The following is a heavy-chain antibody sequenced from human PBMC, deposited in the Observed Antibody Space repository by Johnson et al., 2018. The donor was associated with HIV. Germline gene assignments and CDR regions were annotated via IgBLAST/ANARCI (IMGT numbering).Heavy chain of an antibody. J-gene: IGHJ3*02. Sequence: VQLVESGGGVVQPGGSLRLSCAASGFTFSNAWMSWVRQAPGKGLEWVSGIKWNGGSTGYADSVKGRFTISRDNAKNSLYLQMNSLRAEDTALYYCAKDIVGATTGAFDIWGHGTMVTVSS. V-gene: IGHV3-20*04. D-gene: IGHD1-26*01. CDR1: GFTFSNAW. CDR3: AKDIVGATTGAFDI. CDR2: IKWNGGST.